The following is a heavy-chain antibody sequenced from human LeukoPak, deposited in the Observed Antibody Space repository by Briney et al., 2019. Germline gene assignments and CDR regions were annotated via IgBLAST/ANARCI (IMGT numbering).Heavy chain of an antibody. CDR1: GYTFTSYY. D-gene: IGHD6-13*01. Sequence: ASVKVSCKASGYTFTSYYMHWVRQAPGQGLEWMGIINPSGGSTSYAQKFQGRVTMTRDTSTSTVYMELSSLRSEDTAVYYCAGSGVAAAADYWGQGTLVTVSS. CDR2: INPSGGST. CDR3: AGSGVAAAADY. J-gene: IGHJ4*02. V-gene: IGHV1-46*01.